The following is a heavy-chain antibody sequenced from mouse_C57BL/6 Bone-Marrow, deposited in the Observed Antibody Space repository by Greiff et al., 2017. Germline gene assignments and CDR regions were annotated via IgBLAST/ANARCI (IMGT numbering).Heavy chain of an antibody. CDR1: GFNIKDYY. CDR2: IDPEDGDT. D-gene: IGHD1-1*01. Sequence: VQLQQSGAELVRPGASVKLSCTASGFNIKDYYMHWVKQRPEQGLEWIGRIDPEDGDTEYAPKFQGKATMTADSSSNTAYLQLRSLTSEDTAVYYCTLPQFITRDYWGQGTTLTVSS. J-gene: IGHJ2*01. V-gene: IGHV14-1*01. CDR3: TLPQFITRDY.